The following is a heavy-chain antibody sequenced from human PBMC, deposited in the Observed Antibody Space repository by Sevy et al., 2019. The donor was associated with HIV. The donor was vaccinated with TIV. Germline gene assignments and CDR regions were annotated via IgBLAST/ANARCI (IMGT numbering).Heavy chain of an antibody. CDR3: ATLSSPMPNSGWYDFFDH. D-gene: IGHD6-19*01. CDR1: GFTFSTYW. J-gene: IGHJ4*02. CDR2: IKQDGSDK. V-gene: IGHV3-7*01. Sequence: GGSLRLSCAASGFTFSTYWMSWVRQAPGKGLEWVANIKQDGSDKNYMDSVKGRFTISRDNAKNSLYLQMSSLRAEDTAVYYGATLSSPMPNSGWYDFFDHWGQGTLVTVSS.